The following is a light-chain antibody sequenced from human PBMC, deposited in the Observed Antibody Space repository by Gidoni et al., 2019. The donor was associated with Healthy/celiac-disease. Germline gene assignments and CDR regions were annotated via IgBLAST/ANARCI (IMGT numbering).Light chain of an antibody. CDR2: GAS. CDR3: QQYGSSPPWT. V-gene: IGKV3-20*01. J-gene: IGKJ1*01. Sequence: EIVLTQSPGTLSLSPGERATLSCRASHSVSSSYLAWYQQKPGQAPRLLIYGASSRATGIPDRFSGSGSGTDFTLTISRLEPEDFAVYYCQQYGSSPPWTFXQXTKVEIK. CDR1: HSVSSSY.